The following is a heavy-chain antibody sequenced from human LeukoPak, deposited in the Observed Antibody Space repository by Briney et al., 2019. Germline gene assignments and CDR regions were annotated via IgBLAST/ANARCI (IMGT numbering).Heavy chain of an antibody. J-gene: IGHJ4*02. CDR1: GFTSSYA. Sequence: PGGSLRLSCVASGFTSSYAMHWVRQAPGKGLEWVSGTSDRGDYTYYADSVKGRFTISRDSSKNTLFLQMNSLRAEDTALYFCARKAQYNGHYPLDYWGQGTLVTVSS. CDR3: ARKAQYNGHYPLDY. V-gene: IGHV3-23*01. CDR2: TSDRGDYT. D-gene: IGHD1-7*01.